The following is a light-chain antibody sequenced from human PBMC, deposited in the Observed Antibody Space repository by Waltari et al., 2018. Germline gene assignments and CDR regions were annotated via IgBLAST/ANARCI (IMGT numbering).Light chain of an antibody. Sequence: DIQMTQSPSTLSASVGDRVTNTCRASQKINSWLAWHQQKPGKAPKLLIYKASTLESGVPSRFSGSGSGTEYTLTISSLQPDDFATYYCLQYSGEPRTFGQGTKVEVK. CDR2: KAS. J-gene: IGKJ1*01. CDR1: QKINSW. V-gene: IGKV1-5*03. CDR3: LQYSGEPRT.